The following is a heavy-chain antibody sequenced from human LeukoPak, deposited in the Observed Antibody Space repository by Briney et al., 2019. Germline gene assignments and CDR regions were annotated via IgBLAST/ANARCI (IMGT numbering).Heavy chain of an antibody. V-gene: IGHV4-39*01. J-gene: IGHJ4*02. D-gene: IGHD2-8*02. Sequence: SETLSLTCTVSGASISNNRYYWGWIRQPPGKGLEWIGSILYSGSTYYNPSLKSRVTISVDTSKNQISLNLRSVTGADTAVYYCARLSWSSDDYWGQGILVTVSS. CDR1: GASISNNRYY. CDR3: ARLSWSSDDY. CDR2: ILYSGST.